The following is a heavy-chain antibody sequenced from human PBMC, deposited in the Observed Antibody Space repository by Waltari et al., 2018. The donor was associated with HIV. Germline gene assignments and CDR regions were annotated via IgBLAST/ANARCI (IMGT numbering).Heavy chain of an antibody. CDR3: ARTYCSGGSCYSGDAFDI. J-gene: IGHJ3*02. CDR2: IIPILGTA. D-gene: IGHD2-15*01. Sequence: QVQLVQSGAEVKKPGSSVKVSCKASGGTFSSYAISWVRQAPGQGLEWMGGIIPILGTANYAQKFQGRVTITADESTSTAYMELSSLRSEDTAVYYCARTYCSGGSCYSGDAFDIWGQGTMVTVSS. V-gene: IGHV1-69*01. CDR1: GGTFSSYA.